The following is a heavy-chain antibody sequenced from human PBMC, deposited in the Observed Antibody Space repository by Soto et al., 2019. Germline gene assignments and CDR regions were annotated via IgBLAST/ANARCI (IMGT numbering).Heavy chain of an antibody. CDR2: TYPGDSDT. CDR1: GSSFTSYW. D-gene: IGHD2-21*02. Sequence: PGYSLKISCHASGSSFTSYWHGWGRQRPVKCLDSMGITYPGDSDTRYSPMFQGQVTISADKSISTAYLQWSSLKASDTAMYYCARQAGDAYYYYYGMDVWGQGTTVTVSS. J-gene: IGHJ6*02. CDR3: ARQAGDAYYYYYGMDV. V-gene: IGHV5-51*01.